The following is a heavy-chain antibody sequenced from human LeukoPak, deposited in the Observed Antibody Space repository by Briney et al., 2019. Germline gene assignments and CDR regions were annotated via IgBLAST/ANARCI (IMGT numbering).Heavy chain of an antibody. J-gene: IGHJ4*02. CDR2: INSDGITT. D-gene: IGHD3-3*01. Sequence: GGSLRLPCAASGFTFNNYWMHWVRQAPGKGLVWVSRINSDGITTFYADSVKGRFTISRDNAKNTLYLQMNSLRAEDTAVYYCARGSGYSVLDYWGQGTLVTVSS. CDR3: ARGSGYSVLDY. CDR1: GFTFNNYW. V-gene: IGHV3-74*01.